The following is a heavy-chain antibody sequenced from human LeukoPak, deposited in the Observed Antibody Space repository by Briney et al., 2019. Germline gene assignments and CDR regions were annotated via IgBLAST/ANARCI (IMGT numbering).Heavy chain of an antibody. D-gene: IGHD3-10*01. CDR3: AKDCYYGSGSCFDY. CDR2: ISWNSGSI. J-gene: IGHJ4*02. V-gene: IGHV3-9*01. CDR1: GFTFDDYA. Sequence: GGSLRLSCAASGFTFDDYAMHWVRQAPGKGLEWVSGISWNSGSIGYADSVKGRFTISRDNAKNSLYLQMNSLRAEDTALYYCAKDCYYGSGSCFDYWGQGTLVTVSS.